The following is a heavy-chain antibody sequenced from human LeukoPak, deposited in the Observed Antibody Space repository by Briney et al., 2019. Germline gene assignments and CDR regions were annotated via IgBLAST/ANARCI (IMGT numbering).Heavy chain of an antibody. V-gene: IGHV3-30*04. Sequence: GRSLRLSCAASGFTFSSYAMHWVRQAPGKGLEWVAVISYDGSNKYYADSVKGRFTISRDNSKNTLYLQMNSLRAEDTAVYYCAKDRGSYCLDYWGQGTLVTVSS. D-gene: IGHD1-26*01. CDR3: AKDRGSYCLDY. CDR1: GFTFSSYA. J-gene: IGHJ4*02. CDR2: ISYDGSNK.